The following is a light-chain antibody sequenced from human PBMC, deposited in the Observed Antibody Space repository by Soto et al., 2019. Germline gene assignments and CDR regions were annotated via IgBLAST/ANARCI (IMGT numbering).Light chain of an antibody. Sequence: DIVMTQSPDSLAVSLGERATINCKSSQSVLFSAKNRNYLSWYQQKPGQPPKLLVYWASTRESGVPDRFSGSGSGTNFTLTIRGLHAEDVGDYSCLQHCSFPRTFGQGTKVDI. V-gene: IGKV4-1*01. CDR3: LQHCSFPRT. J-gene: IGKJ1*01. CDR1: QSVLFSAKNRNY. CDR2: WAS.